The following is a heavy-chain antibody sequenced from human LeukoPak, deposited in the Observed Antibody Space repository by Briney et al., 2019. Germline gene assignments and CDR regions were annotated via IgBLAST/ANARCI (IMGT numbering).Heavy chain of an antibody. CDR2: INPNSGGT. J-gene: IGHJ5*02. Sequence: GASVKVSCKASGYTFTGYFIHWVRQAPGQGLEWMGWINPNSGGTNYAQKFQGRVTMTRDTSISTAYMELSRLRSDDTAVYYCARALEEDTPRGLDWFDPWGQGTLVTVSS. V-gene: IGHV1-2*02. CDR3: ARALEEDTPRGLDWFDP. CDR1: GYTFTGYF. D-gene: IGHD2-15*01.